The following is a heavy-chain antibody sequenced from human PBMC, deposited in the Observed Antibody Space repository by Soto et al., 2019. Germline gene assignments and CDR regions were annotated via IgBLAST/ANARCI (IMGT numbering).Heavy chain of an antibody. J-gene: IGHJ4*02. CDR1: GYTFTSYY. CDR3: ARVKPGIAAAGTPFDY. CDR2: INPSGGST. Sequence: QVQLVQSGAEVKKPGASVKVSCKASGYTFTSYYMHWVRQAPGQGLEWMGIINPSGGSTSYAQKFQGRVTMTRDTSTSTVYMELSSLRSEDTAVYYCARVKPGIAAAGTPFDYWGQGTLVTVSS. D-gene: IGHD6-13*01. V-gene: IGHV1-46*01.